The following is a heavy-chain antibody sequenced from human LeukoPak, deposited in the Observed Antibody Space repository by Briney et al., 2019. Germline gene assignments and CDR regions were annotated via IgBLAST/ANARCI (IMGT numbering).Heavy chain of an antibody. CDR1: WFPFTNYF. CDR3: AKGGKWDVTPFDY. V-gene: IGHV3-23*01. CDR2: ISGGGGST. J-gene: IGHJ4*02. D-gene: IGHD1-26*01. Sequence: GSLELSLSTSWFPFTNYFINLVRPASGKGVGVVSTISGGGGSTYYADSVKGRFTISRDNSKNTLYLQVNSLRAEDTAVYYCAKGGKWDVTPFDYWGQGTLVTVSS.